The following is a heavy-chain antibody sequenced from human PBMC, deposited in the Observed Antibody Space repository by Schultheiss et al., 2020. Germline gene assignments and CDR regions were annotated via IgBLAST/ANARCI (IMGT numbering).Heavy chain of an antibody. CDR1: GFTFNSYW. J-gene: IGHJ4*02. V-gene: IGHV3-74*01. Sequence: GGSLRLSCAASGFTFNSYWMHWVRQAPGKGLVWVSRINGDGSATTYADSVKGRFAISRDNAKNTLYLQMNSLRAEDMAVYYCANGHCSGGSCYPPFGYWGQGTLVTVSS. D-gene: IGHD2-15*01. CDR2: INGDGSAT. CDR3: ANGHCSGGSCYPPFGY.